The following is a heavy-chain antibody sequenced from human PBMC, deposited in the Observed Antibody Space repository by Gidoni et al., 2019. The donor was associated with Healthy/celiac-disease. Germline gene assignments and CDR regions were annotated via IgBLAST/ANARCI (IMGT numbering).Heavy chain of an antibody. Sequence: QLPLSASGLGPAKPSETLFLTCTLSGGSISCSCYYWGPIRQPPGKGLEWTGSIYFSGSTFYNPSLKSRVTISVDTSKNQFSRKLSAVTAADTAVYYCARRVEDLYYFYYMDVWGKGTTVTVSS. CDR1: GGSISCSCYY. CDR3: ARRVEDLYYFYYMDV. CDR2: IYFSGST. J-gene: IGHJ6*03. V-gene: IGHV4-39*01.